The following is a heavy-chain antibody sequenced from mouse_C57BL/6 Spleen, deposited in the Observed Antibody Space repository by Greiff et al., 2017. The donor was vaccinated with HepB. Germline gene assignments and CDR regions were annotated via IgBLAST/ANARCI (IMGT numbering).Heavy chain of an antibody. J-gene: IGHJ3*01. CDR1: GFTFSDYG. V-gene: IGHV5-17*01. CDR2: ISSGSSTI. CDR3: ARGHYGSPFAY. D-gene: IGHD1-1*01. Sequence: EVHLVESGGGLVKPGGSLKLSCAASGFTFSDYGMHWVRQAPEKGLEWVAYISSGSSTIYYADTVKGRFTISRDNAKTTLFLQMTSLRSEDTAMYYCARGHYGSPFAYWGQGTLVTVSA.